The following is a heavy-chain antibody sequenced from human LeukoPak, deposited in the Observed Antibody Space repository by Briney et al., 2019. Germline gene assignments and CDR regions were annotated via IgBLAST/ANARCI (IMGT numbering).Heavy chain of an antibody. J-gene: IGHJ6*03. CDR1: GGTFSSYA. CDR3: ARYGFGDPYYYYMDV. Sequence: ASVKVSCKASGGTFSSYAISWVRQAPGQGLEWMGGIIPIFGTANYAQKFQGRVTITADESTSTAYMELSSLRSEDTAVYYCARYGFGDPYYYYMDVWGKGTTDTVSS. V-gene: IGHV1-69*13. CDR2: IIPIFGTA. D-gene: IGHD3-10*01.